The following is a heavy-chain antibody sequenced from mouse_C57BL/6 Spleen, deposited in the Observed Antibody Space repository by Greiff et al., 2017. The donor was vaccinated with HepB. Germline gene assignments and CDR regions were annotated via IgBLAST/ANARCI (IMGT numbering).Heavy chain of an antibody. CDR1: GFTFSDYG. CDR3: ARGDRSNQFFFAY. D-gene: IGHD2-5*01. J-gene: IGHJ3*01. V-gene: IGHV5-17*01. Sequence: EVQLVESGGGLVKPGGSLKLSCAASGFTFSDYGMHWVRQAPEKGLEWVAYISSGSSTIYYADTVKGRFTISRDNAKTTLFLQMTSLRSEDTAMYYCARGDRSNQFFFAYWGQGTLVTVSA. CDR2: ISSGSSTI.